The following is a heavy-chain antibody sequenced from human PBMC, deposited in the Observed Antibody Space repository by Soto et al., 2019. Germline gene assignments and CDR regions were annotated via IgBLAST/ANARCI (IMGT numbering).Heavy chain of an antibody. Sequence: VQLVQSGGGLVQPGKSLRLSCAASGFTFGNYWMSWVRQAPGEGLEWVAYIKSDGSEKYYVDSVKGRFTISRDNAKKSLYLQMNSLRAEDAAVYYCARDTWGDGALWGEGALVTVSS. D-gene: IGHD2-21*02. J-gene: IGHJ4*02. V-gene: IGHV3-7*01. CDR1: GFTFGNYW. CDR2: IKSDGSEK. CDR3: ARDTWGDGAL.